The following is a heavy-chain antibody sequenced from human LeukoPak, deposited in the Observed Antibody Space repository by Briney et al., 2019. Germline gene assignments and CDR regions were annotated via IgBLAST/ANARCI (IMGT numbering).Heavy chain of an antibody. CDR3: ARRGAPGTVDY. V-gene: IGHV3-7*01. CDR2: INDGGSEK. J-gene: IGHJ4*02. CDR1: GVSFSGYC. Sequence: GGSLRLSCTACGVSFSGYCMSWARQAPGKGREWVALINDGGSEKYYVDSVKGRFTISRDNAENSLDVQMNSLRAEDTAVYYCARRGAPGTVDYWGQGTLVTVSS. D-gene: IGHD6-13*01.